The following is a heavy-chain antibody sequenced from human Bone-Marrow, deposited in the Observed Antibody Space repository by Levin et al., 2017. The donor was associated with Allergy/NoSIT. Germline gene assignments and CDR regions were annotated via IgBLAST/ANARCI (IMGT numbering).Heavy chain of an antibody. V-gene: IGHV1-8*01. Sequence: GESLKISCKASGYTFTSYDINWVRQATGQGLEWMGWMNPNSGNTGYAQKFQGRVTMTRHTSISTAYMELSSLRSEDTAVYSCARTPRSWTAYYYYGMDVWGQGTTVTVSS. CDR1: GYTFTSYD. CDR3: ARTPRSWTAYYYYGMDV. J-gene: IGHJ6*02. D-gene: IGHD6-13*01. CDR2: MNPNSGNT.